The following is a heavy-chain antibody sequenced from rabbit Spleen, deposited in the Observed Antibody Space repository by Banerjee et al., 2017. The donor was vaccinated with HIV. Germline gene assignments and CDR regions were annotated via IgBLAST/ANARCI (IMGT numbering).Heavy chain of an antibody. Sequence: QSLEESGGDLVKPGASLTLTCTASGFSFSSTYYMCWVRQAPGKGLEWIACIDTGSSGFSYFASWAKGRFTISKPSSTTVTLQMTSLTAADTATYFCARDSGSSFSSYGMDLWGQGTLVTVS. D-gene: IGHD8-1*01. CDR3: ARDSGSSFSSYGMDL. CDR2: IDTGSSGFS. V-gene: IGHV1S40*01. J-gene: IGHJ6*01. CDR1: GFSFSSTYY.